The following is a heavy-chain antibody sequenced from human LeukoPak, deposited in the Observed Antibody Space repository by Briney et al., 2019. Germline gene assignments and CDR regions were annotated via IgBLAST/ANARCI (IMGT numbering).Heavy chain of an antibody. Sequence: GGSLRLSCAASGLVFGKYAMAWVRQAPGKGLECVSIISDDSSFTYYLDSVKGRFTISRDNSKNTLYLQMNSLRAEDTAVYYCAKDLGSLWQWLGTFDYWGQGTLVTVSS. J-gene: IGHJ4*02. CDR3: AKDLGSLWQWLGTFDY. V-gene: IGHV3-23*01. CDR2: ISDDSSFT. D-gene: IGHD6-19*01. CDR1: GLVFGKYA.